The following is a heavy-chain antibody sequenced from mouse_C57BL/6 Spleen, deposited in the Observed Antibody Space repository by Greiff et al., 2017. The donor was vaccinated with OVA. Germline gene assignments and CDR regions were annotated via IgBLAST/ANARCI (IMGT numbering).Heavy chain of an antibody. Sequence: EVHLVESGGGLVKPGGSLKLSCAASGFTFSDYGMHWVRQAPEKGLEWVAYISSGSSTIYYADTVKGRFTISRDNAKNTLFLQMTSLRSEDTAMYYCAREEGYYFDYWGQGTTLTVSS. CDR1: GFTFSDYG. CDR3: AREEGYYFDY. CDR2: ISSGSSTI. J-gene: IGHJ2*01. V-gene: IGHV5-17*01.